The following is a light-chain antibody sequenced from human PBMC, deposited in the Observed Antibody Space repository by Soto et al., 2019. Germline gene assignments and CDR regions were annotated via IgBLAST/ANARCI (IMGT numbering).Light chain of an antibody. Sequence: QSVLTQPPSASGSPGQSVTISCTGTSSDVGGYNYVSWYQQHPGKAPNLMIYEVSKLPSGVPDRFSGSKSGNTTSLTVSGLQADDEADYDSSSSAGSKNNDIGNGTKHNLL. V-gene: IGLV2-8*01. CDR3: SSSAGSKNND. CDR2: EVS. CDR1: SSDVGGYNY. J-gene: IGLJ1*01.